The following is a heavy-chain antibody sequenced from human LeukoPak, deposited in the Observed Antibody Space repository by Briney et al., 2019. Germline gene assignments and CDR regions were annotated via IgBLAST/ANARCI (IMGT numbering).Heavy chain of an antibody. CDR1: GGSFSGYY. V-gene: IGHV4-34*01. CDR2: INHSGST. D-gene: IGHD5-18*01. J-gene: IGHJ4*02. CDR3: ARDSLHSYSFL. Sequence: SETLSLTCAVYGGSFSGYYWSWIRQPPGKGLEWIGEINHSGSTNYNPSLKSRVTISVDTSKNQFSLKLSSVTAADTAVYYCARDSLHSYSFLWGQGTLVTVSS.